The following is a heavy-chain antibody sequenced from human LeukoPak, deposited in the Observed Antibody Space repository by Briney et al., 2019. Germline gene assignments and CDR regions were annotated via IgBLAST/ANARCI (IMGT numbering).Heavy chain of an antibody. CDR3: ASTPTIAAAGPNWFDP. CDR1: GGSISSYY. CDR2: IYYSGST. D-gene: IGHD6-13*01. Sequence: SETLSLTCTVSGGSISSYYWSWIRQPPGKGLEWIGYIYYSGSTNYNPSLKSRVTISVDTSKNQFSLKLSSVTAADTAVYYCASTPTIAAAGPNWFDPWGQGTLVTVSS. V-gene: IGHV4-59*01. J-gene: IGHJ5*02.